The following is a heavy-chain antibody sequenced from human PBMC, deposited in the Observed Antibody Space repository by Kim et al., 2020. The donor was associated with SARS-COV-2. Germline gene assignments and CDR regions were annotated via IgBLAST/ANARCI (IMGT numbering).Heavy chain of an antibody. CDR3: ARAMISSSWFHEEDY. V-gene: IGHV1-3*01. Sequence: QKFQGRVTITRDTSASTAYMELSSLRSEDTAVYYCARAMISSSWFHEEDYWGQGTLVTVSS. D-gene: IGHD6-13*01. J-gene: IGHJ4*02.